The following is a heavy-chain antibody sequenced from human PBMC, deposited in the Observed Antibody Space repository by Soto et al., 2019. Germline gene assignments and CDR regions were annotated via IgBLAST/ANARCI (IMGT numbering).Heavy chain of an antibody. D-gene: IGHD6-19*01. CDR3: ALPKNTLGWYNL. V-gene: IGHV1-46*02. CDR2: INPNGGST. Sequence: QGQVVQSGAEVKKPGASVKVSCKTSGYNFNHYHVHWVRQAPGQGLEWMGAINPNGGSTTYARHLQGRVTMTSDSSMSTVYLEMGSLRSDDSDVYSCALPKNTLGWYNLWGQGTLVTVS. J-gene: IGHJ4*02. CDR1: GYNFNHYH.